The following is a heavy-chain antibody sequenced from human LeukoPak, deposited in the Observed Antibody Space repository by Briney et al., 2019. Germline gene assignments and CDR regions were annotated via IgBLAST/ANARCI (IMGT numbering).Heavy chain of an antibody. Sequence: GASVKASCKASGYTFTGYYMHWVRQAPGQGLEWMGWINPNSGGTNYAQKFQGRVTMTRDTSISTAYMELSRLRSDDTAVYYCARGAIYDFWSGYGCFDYWGQGTLVTVSS. CDR1: GYTFTGYY. CDR3: ARGAIYDFWSGYGCFDY. V-gene: IGHV1-2*02. D-gene: IGHD3-3*01. CDR2: INPNSGGT. J-gene: IGHJ4*02.